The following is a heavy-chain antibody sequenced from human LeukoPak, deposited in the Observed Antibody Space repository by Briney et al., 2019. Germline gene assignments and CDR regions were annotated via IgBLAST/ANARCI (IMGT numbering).Heavy chain of an antibody. D-gene: IGHD2-2*01. CDR2: ISGSGGRT. V-gene: IGHV3-23*01. CDR1: GFAFTSYG. J-gene: IGHJ4*02. CDR3: AKEGLCSSTSCPPDY. Sequence: GGSLRLSCAASGFAFTSYGMSWVRQAPGKGLEWVSAISGSGGRTYYADSVNGRFTISRDNSKNTLYLQMNSLRAEDTAVYYCAKEGLCSSTSCPPDYWGQGTLVTVSS.